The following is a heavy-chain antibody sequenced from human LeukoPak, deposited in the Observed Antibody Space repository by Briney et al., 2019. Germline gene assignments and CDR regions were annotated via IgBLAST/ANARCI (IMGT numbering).Heavy chain of an antibody. J-gene: IGHJ5*02. V-gene: IGHV4-59*01. CDR2: IYYSGST. CDR1: GDSIRSYY. CDR3: ARGGDHSGCYVINWFDP. Sequence: SETLSLTCTVSGDSIRSYYWSWLRQPPGKGLEWVGFIYYSGSTNYNPSLKSRVSISVDTSTNQFSLKLSSVTAADTAVYYCARGGDHSGCYVINWFDPWGQGTLVTVSS. D-gene: IGHD3-22*01.